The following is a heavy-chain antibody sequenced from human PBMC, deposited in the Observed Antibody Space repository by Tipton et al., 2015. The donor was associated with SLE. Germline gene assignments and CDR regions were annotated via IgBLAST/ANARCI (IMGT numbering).Heavy chain of an antibody. CDR3: ATHEDAIPSSD. Sequence: TLSLTCTVSGDSMRSSMTIYYWSWIRQTAGKGPEWMGRIFVSGTTNYNPSLKSRIALSVDTSKNQFSLKLSSVTAADTAVYYCATHEDAIPSSDWGQGTLVTVAS. J-gene: IGHJ4*02. CDR2: IFVSGTT. D-gene: IGHD6-19*01. V-gene: IGHV4-4*07. CDR1: GDSMRSSMTIYY.